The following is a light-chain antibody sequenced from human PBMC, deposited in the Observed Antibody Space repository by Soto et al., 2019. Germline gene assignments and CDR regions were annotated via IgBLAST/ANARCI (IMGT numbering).Light chain of an antibody. J-gene: IGKJ1*01. CDR2: AES. Sequence: DIQMTQSPSSVSASVGDRVTITCRASQAISTWLAWYQQKPGKAPKLLIYAESNLQTGVPSRFSGSGSGTDFTLTISSLQPGDFATYYCQQANRFPRTFGQGTKVEIK. CDR3: QQANRFPRT. V-gene: IGKV1D-12*01. CDR1: QAISTW.